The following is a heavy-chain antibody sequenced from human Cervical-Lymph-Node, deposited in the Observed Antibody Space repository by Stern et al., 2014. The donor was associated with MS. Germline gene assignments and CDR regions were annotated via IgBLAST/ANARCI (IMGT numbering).Heavy chain of an antibody. V-gene: IGHV4-39*01. CDR3: ARHDGDYPNWFDP. CDR2: IYYSGSP. CDR1: GGSISSSSYY. D-gene: IGHD4-17*01. J-gene: IGHJ5*02. Sequence: QVQLQESGPGLVKPSETLSLTCTVSGGSISSSSYYWGWIRQPPGKGLEWIGSIYYSGSPHYNPALTRRLTISAATSKTHASLRMSSVTAADTAVYYCARHDGDYPNWFDPWGQGTLVTVSS.